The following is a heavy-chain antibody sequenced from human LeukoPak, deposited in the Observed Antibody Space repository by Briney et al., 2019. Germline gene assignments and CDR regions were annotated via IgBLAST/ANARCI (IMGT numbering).Heavy chain of an antibody. V-gene: IGHV4-59*01. J-gene: IGHJ4*02. Sequence: PSETLSLTCNVSGASLSSYFWSWIRQPPGKGLEWIGYIYFDGYPNYSPSLRSRITISVEKSKSQFSLSLRSVTAADTALYFCAGTELGYCTVTGCPLESWGQRTLVTVSS. CDR1: GASLSSYF. CDR3: AGTELGYCTVTGCPLES. CDR2: IYFDGYP. D-gene: IGHD2-8*02.